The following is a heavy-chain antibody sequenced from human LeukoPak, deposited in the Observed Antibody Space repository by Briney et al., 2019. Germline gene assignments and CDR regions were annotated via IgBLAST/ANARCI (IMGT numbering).Heavy chain of an antibody. Sequence: GGSLRLSCAASGFTVSSNYMSWVRQAPGKGLEWVSVIYSGGSTYYADSVKGRFTISRDNSKNTLYLQMNSLRAEDTAVYYCARGSRGYSGYDRPFDYWGQGTLVTVSS. D-gene: IGHD5-12*01. CDR3: ARGSRGYSGYDRPFDY. J-gene: IGHJ4*02. V-gene: IGHV3-53*01. CDR1: GFTVSSNY. CDR2: IYSGGST.